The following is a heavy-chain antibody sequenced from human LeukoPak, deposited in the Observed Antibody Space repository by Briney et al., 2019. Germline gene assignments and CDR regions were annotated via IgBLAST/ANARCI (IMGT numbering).Heavy chain of an antibody. CDR1: GFTFSDYY. CDR3: ARDKGPEYSSSEGGGLDY. V-gene: IGHV3-11*01. D-gene: IGHD6-6*01. CDR2: MSSSGDTI. J-gene: IGHJ4*02. Sequence: GGSLRLSCAASGFTFSDYYMSWIRQAPGQGLEWVSYMSSSGDTIYCADSVKGRFTISRDNAKNSLFLQMNSLRAEDTAVYYCARDKGPEYSSSEGGGLDYWGQGTLVTVSS.